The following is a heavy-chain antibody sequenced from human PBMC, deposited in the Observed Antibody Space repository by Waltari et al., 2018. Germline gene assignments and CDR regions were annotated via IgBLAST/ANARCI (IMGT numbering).Heavy chain of an antibody. CDR3: ARSRGYYYYYYMDV. CDR2: INPNSGGT. Sequence: QVQLVQPGAEVKKPGASVKVSCKASGYTLTGDYMHWVRQAPGQGLEWMGWINPNSGGTNYAQKFQGRVTMTGDTSISTAYMELSRLRSDDTAVYYCARSRGYYYYYYMDVWGKGTTVTVSS. CDR1: GYTLTGDY. J-gene: IGHJ6*03. V-gene: IGHV1-2*02.